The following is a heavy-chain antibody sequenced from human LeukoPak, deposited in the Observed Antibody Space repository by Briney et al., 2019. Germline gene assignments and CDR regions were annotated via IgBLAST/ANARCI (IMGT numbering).Heavy chain of an antibody. J-gene: IGHJ5*02. Sequence: ASVKVSCKAPGYTFTGYYIHWVRQASGQGLEWLGWINPNSGGTIYAQKFHGRVTMTRDTSISTAYMELSRLRSDDTAVYYCARVEFVVVGATTRSGWFDPWGQGTLVTVSS. CDR1: GYTFTGYY. CDR3: ARVEFVVVGATTRSGWFDP. D-gene: IGHD2-15*01. CDR2: INPNSGGT. V-gene: IGHV1-2*02.